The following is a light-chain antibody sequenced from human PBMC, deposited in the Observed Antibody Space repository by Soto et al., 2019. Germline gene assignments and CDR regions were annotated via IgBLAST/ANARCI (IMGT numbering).Light chain of an antibody. CDR1: QSISSPY. CDR3: QQYDSWT. Sequence: EIVLTQSPGTLSLSPGERATLSCRASQSISSPYLAWYQQKPGQAPRLLIDGASRRATGIPDRFSGSGSGTDFTLTISRLEPEDFAVYYCQQYDSWTFVQGTKVDIK. V-gene: IGKV3-20*01. J-gene: IGKJ1*01. CDR2: GAS.